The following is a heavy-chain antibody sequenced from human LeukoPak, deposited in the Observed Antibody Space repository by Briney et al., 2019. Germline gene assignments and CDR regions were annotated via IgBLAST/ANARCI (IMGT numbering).Heavy chain of an antibody. V-gene: IGHV3-74*01. CDR3: VRGNYFDY. J-gene: IGHJ4*02. CDR1: GFIFSNYW. Sequence: GGSLRLSCAASGFIFSNYWMHWVRQTPGKGLVWVSHINSYGSITDYADSVKGRLTICRDNAKNTLYLQMNSLRAEDTAVYYCVRGNYFDYWGQGTLVTVSS. CDR2: INSYGSIT.